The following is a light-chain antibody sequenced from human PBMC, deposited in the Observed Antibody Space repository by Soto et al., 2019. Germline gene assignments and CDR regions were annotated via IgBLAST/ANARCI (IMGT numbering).Light chain of an antibody. J-gene: IGKJ1*01. CDR1: QSVLYSSNNKNY. CDR2: WAS. Sequence: DAVMTQSPDSLAASLGERATINCKCSQSVLYSSNNKNYLAWYQQKPGQPPKLLIYWASTRESGVPDPFSGSGSGTDFTLTISSLQAEDVAVYYCQQYLHTPRTFGQGTKVEIK. CDR3: QQYLHTPRT. V-gene: IGKV4-1*01.